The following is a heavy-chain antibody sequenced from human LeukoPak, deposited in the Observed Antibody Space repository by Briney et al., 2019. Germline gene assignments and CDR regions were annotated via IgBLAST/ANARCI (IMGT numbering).Heavy chain of an antibody. CDR2: IHSGGTT. J-gene: IGHJ4*02. CDR1: GFTVSNNF. CDR3: ARDSDSGYGPFAS. Sequence: GGSLRLSCAASGFTVSNNFISWVRQAPGKGLEWVSVIHSGGTTNYADSVQGRFTISRDNSKTTVYLHMNSLRAEDTAVYYCARDSDSGYGPFASWGQGTLVTVSS. V-gene: IGHV3-53*01. D-gene: IGHD5-12*01.